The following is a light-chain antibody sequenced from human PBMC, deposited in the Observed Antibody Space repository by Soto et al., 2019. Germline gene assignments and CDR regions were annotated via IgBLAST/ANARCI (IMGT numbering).Light chain of an antibody. CDR3: LQDYNYPYT. CDR1: QGIRSD. J-gene: IGKJ2*01. V-gene: IGKV1-6*01. CDR2: GAS. Sequence: AIQMTQSPSSLSASVGDRVTITCRASQGIRSDLGWYQQKPGKAPKFLIYGASSLQSSVPSRFSGSGSSTDFTLTISSLQPEDFATYYCLQDYNYPYTFGQGTKLEVK.